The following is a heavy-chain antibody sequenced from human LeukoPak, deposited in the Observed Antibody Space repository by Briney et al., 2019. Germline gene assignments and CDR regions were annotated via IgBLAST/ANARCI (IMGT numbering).Heavy chain of an antibody. Sequence: ASVKVSRKASGYTFTSYYMHWVRQAPGQGLEWMGIINPSGGSTSYAQKFQGRVTMTRDTSTSTVYMELSSLRSEDTAVYYCARGNPKAVLMVYAKVEAFDIWGQGTMVTVSS. CDR2: INPSGGST. V-gene: IGHV1-46*01. CDR1: GYTFTSYY. J-gene: IGHJ3*02. CDR3: ARGNPKAVLMVYAKVEAFDI. D-gene: IGHD2-8*01.